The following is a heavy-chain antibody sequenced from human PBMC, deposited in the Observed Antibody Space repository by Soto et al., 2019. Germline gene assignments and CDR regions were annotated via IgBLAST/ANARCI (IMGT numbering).Heavy chain of an antibody. Sequence: PGGSLRPSCAASGFTFNNYAMDWVRQAPGKGLEWVSAISASSGSTYYADSVKGRFTISRDNSKNTLYLQMNSLRADDTAVYYCAKSGSPRWGYCSGTICYYFDSWGQGTLVTVSS. J-gene: IGHJ4*02. CDR2: ISASSGST. CDR3: AKSGSPRWGYCSGTICYYFDS. CDR1: GFTFNNYA. V-gene: IGHV3-23*01. D-gene: IGHD2-2*01.